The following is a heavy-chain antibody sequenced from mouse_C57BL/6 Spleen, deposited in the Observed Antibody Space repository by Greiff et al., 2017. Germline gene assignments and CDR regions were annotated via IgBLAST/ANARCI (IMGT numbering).Heavy chain of an antibody. CDR3: AGGVSFYYFDY. V-gene: IGHV1-26*01. CDR1: GYTFTDYY. Sequence: VQLQQSGPELVKPGASVTISCKASGYTFTDYYMNWVKQSHGQSLEWIGDINPNYGGTSYNPKFKGKATLTVDKTSSTAYMERRSLTSEDTAVYYCAGGVSFYYFDYWGQGTTLTVSS. J-gene: IGHJ2*01. CDR2: INPNYGGT.